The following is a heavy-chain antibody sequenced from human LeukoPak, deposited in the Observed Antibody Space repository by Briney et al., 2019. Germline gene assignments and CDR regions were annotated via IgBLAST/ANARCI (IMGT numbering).Heavy chain of an antibody. CDR3: ARDNGHKSVDY. Sequence: GASVTVSFTASGYTFTSYGISWLRQAPGQGLEWMGWIGAWNGDTNYVQQFQGRVTMTTDTSTSTLYMELRSLRSDDTAVYYCARDNGHKSVDYWGQGTLVTVSS. CDR2: IGAWNGDT. D-gene: IGHD3-3*01. CDR1: GYTFTSYG. V-gene: IGHV1-18*01. J-gene: IGHJ4*02.